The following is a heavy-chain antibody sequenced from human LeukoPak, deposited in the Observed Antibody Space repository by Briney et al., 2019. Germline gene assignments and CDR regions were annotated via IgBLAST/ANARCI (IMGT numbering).Heavy chain of an antibody. CDR1: GYTFTGYY. CDR2: INPNSGGT. CDR3: ARAGVGLYYDSSGYSNWFDP. Sequence: ASVKVSCKASGYTFTGYYMHRVRQAPGQGLEWMGRINPNSGGTNYAQKFQGRVTMTRDTSISTAYMELSRLRSDDTAVYYCARAGVGLYYDSSGYSNWFDPWGQGTLVTVSS. V-gene: IGHV1-2*06. J-gene: IGHJ5*02. D-gene: IGHD3-22*01.